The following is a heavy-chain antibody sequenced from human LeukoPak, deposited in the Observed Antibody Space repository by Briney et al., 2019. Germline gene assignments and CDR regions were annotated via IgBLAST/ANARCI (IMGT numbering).Heavy chain of an antibody. Sequence: SETLSLTCTVSGDSISNSRHYWSWIRQPAGKALEWIGRIYPSGNTNYNPSLKSRVSISLDTSKNQFSLKLSSVTAADTAVYYCARDRESNLFDPWGQGTLVTVSS. CDR2: IYPSGNT. D-gene: IGHD1-26*01. CDR3: ARDRESNLFDP. CDR1: GDSISNSRHY. J-gene: IGHJ5*02. V-gene: IGHV4-61*02.